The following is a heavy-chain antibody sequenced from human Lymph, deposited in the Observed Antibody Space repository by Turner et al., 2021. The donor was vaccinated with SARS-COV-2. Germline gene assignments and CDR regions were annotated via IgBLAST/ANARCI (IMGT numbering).Heavy chain of an antibody. D-gene: IGHD2-21*02. J-gene: IGHJ4*02. V-gene: IGHV3-21*01. CDR2: ITFTSSYI. CDR3: ARGPPDFPYYFDY. Sequence: EVQLVASGGGLVKPGGSLRLSCAASGFTFSSYSMNWVRQAPGKGLEWVSSITFTSSYIYYADSVNGRFTISRDNAKNSLYLQMNSLRAEDTAVYYCARGPPDFPYYFDYWGQGTLVTVSS. CDR1: GFTFSSYS.